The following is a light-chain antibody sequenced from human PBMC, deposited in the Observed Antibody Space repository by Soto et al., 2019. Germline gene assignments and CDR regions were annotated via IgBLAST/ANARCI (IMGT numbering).Light chain of an antibody. CDR2: DAS. CDR3: QQYNNWPRT. CDR1: QSVSSSY. Sequence: EIVLTQSPGTLSLSPGARATLSCRAIQSVSSSYLAWYQQRPGQAPRLLIYDASNRATGIPDRFSGSGSGTDFTLTITSLQSEDFAVYYCQQYNNWPRTFGQGTKVDIK. J-gene: IGKJ1*01. V-gene: IGKV3-20*01.